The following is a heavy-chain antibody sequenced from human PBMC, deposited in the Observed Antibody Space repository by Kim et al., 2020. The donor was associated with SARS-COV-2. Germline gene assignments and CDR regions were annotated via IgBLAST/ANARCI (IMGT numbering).Heavy chain of an antibody. Sequence: ASVKVSCKASGYTFTSYAMNWVRQAPGQGLEWMGWINTNTGNPTYAQGFTGRFVFSLDTSVSTAYLQISSLKAEDTAVYYCARELSGDYYYYGMDVWGQGTTVTVSS. V-gene: IGHV7-4-1*02. CDR3: ARELSGDYYYYGMDV. CDR1: GYTFTSYA. CDR2: INTNTGNP. D-gene: IGHD3-3*02. J-gene: IGHJ6*02.